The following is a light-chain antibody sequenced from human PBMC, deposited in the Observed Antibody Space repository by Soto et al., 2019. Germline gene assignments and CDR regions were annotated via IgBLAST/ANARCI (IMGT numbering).Light chain of an antibody. CDR2: GAS. CDR3: QHHNSYSQT. Sequence: DIQMTQSPPTLSASVGDRVTVTCRASQSIRHYLAWYQQMPGKAPKLLIYGASTLQSGVPSRFSGSGSGTEFTLTISSLQPDDFGTNVCQHHNSYSQTFGQGTKVEIK. V-gene: IGKV1-5*01. J-gene: IGKJ1*01. CDR1: QSIRHY.